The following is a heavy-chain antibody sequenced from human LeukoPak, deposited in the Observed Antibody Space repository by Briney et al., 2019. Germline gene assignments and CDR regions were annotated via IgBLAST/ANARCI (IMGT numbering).Heavy chain of an antibody. CDR3: ARERRELLGDDAFDI. CDR2: IYSGGST. D-gene: IGHD1-26*01. CDR1: GFTVSSNY. Sequence: GGSLRLSCAASGFTVSSNYMSWVRQAPGKGLEWVSVIYSGGSTYYADSVKGRFTISRDNSKNTLYLQMNSLRAEDTAVYYCARERRELLGDDAFDIWGQGTMVTVSS. J-gene: IGHJ3*02. V-gene: IGHV3-66*01.